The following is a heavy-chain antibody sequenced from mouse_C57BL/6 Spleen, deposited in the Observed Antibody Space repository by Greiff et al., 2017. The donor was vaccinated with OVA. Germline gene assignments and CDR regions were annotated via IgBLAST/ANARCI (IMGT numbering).Heavy chain of an antibody. V-gene: IGHV1-64*01. Sequence: QVQLQQPGAELVKPGASVKLSCKASGYTFTSYWMHWVKQRPGQGLEWIGMIHPNSGSTNYNEKFKSKATLTVDKSSSTAYMQLSSLTSEDSAVDYCAREFSTTVVATGDFDYWGQGTTLTVSS. D-gene: IGHD1-1*01. CDR2: IHPNSGST. CDR1: GYTFTSYW. CDR3: AREFSTTVVATGDFDY. J-gene: IGHJ2*01.